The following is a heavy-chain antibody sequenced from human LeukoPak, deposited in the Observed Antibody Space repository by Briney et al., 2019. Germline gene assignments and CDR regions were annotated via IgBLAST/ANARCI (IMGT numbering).Heavy chain of an antibody. V-gene: IGHV3-30*18. Sequence: PGGSLRLSCAASGFTFSSYGMHWVRQAPGKGLEWVAVISYDGSNKYYADSVKGRFTISRDNSKNTLYLQMNSLRAEDTAVYYCAKSWSGSSWDIFDYWGQGTLVTVSS. CDR1: GFTFSSYG. CDR2: ISYDGSNK. CDR3: AKSWSGSSWDIFDY. J-gene: IGHJ4*02. D-gene: IGHD6-13*01.